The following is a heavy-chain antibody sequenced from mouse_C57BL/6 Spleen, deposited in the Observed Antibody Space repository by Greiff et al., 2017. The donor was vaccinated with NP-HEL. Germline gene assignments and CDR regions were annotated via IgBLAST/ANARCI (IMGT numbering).Heavy chain of an antibody. J-gene: IGHJ4*01. V-gene: IGHV1-9*01. CDR1: GYTFTGYW. CDR3: ARQAGPGNYAMDY. D-gene: IGHD4-1*01. Sequence: QVTLKESGAELMKPGASVKLSCKATGYTFTGYWIEWVKQRPGHGLEWIGEILPGSGSTNYNEKIKGKATFNADTSSNTAYMQLSSLTTEDSAIYYCARQAGPGNYAMDYWGQGTSVTVSS. CDR2: ILPGSGST.